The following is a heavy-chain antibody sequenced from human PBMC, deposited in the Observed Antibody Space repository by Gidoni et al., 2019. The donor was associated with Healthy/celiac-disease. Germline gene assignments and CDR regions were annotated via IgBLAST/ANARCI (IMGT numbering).Heavy chain of an antibody. D-gene: IGHD3-22*01. CDR1: GFTFSSYA. J-gene: IGHJ5*02. CDR2: ISGSGGST. Sequence: EVQLLASVGGLVQPGGSLRLSCAASGFTFSSYAMSWVSQAPGKGLEWVSAISGSGGSTYYADSVKGRFTISRDNSKNTLYLQMNSLRAEDTAVYYCAKPRYDSSGYPQYNWFDPWGQGTLVTVSS. CDR3: AKPRYDSSGYPQYNWFDP. V-gene: IGHV3-23*01.